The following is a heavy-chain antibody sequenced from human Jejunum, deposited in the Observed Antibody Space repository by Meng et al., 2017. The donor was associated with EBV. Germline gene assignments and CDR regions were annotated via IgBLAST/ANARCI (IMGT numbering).Heavy chain of an antibody. Sequence: QMQLLESVPGLLTPSCTMSLTSPVSTDFISSYEWWSWSRQPPGKGLEWLGEINQVGSTYYNPSLKSRVTISIDTSKRQFSLRLNSMTAADTAVYYCARASSERLLDYWGQGTLVTVSS. J-gene: IGHJ4*02. CDR1: TDFISSYEW. D-gene: IGHD1-14*01. CDR2: INQVGST. CDR3: ARASSERLLDY. V-gene: IGHV4-4*02.